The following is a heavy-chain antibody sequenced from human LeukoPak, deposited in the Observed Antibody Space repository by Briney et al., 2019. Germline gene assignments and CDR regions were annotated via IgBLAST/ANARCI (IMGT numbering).Heavy chain of an antibody. CDR1: GGSLSSSTYY. V-gene: IGHV4-39*07. Sequence: SETLSLTCTVSGGSLSSSTYYWGWIRQPPGKELEWIGCIYYSGSTYYNPSLKSRVTISVATSKNQFSLNLSSETAADTAVYYCASSGSYYYFDCWGQGTLVTVSS. J-gene: IGHJ4*02. D-gene: IGHD1-26*01. CDR2: IYYSGST. CDR3: ASSGSYYYFDC.